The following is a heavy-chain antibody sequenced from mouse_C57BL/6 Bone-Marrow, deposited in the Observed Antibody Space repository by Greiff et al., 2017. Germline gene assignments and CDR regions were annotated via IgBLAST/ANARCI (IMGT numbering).Heavy chain of an antibody. D-gene: IGHD4-1*01. J-gene: IGHJ2*01. V-gene: IGHV1-55*01. Sequence: QVQLQQPGAELVKPGASVKMSCKASGYTFTSYWITWVKQRPGQGLEWIGDIYPTSGRTNYNEKFKSKAILTVDTSSNTAYMQLSSLTSEVSAVFYCARSSPLERSFDDWGQGTTLTVSS. CDR1: GYTFTSYW. CDR2: IYPTSGRT. CDR3: ARSSPLERSFDD.